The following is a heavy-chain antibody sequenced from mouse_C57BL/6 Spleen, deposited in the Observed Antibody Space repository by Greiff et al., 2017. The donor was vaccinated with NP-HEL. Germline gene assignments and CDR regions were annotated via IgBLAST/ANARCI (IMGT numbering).Heavy chain of an antibody. D-gene: IGHD2-10*01. Sequence: VQLQQPGAELVRPGSSVKLSCKASGYTFTSYWMHWVKQRPIQGLEWIGNIDPSDSETHYNQKFKDKATLTVDKSSSTAYMQLSSLTSEDSAVYDWARSLLWSTGYAMDYWGQGTSVTVSS. CDR3: ARSLLWSTGYAMDY. V-gene: IGHV1-52*01. CDR2: IDPSDSET. J-gene: IGHJ4*01. CDR1: GYTFTSYW.